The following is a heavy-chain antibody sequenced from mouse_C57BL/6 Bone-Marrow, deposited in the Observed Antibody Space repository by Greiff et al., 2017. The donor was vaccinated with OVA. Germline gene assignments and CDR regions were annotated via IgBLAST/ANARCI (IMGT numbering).Heavy chain of an antibody. CDR1: GYSFTSYY. Sequence: QVQLQQSGPELVKPGASVTISCKASGYSFTSYYIHWVRQRPGQGLEWIGWIYPGSGNTKYNEKVKGKATLTADTSSSTAYMQLSSLTSEDAAVYYCARKEGYGSGYNYAMDDWGKGTSVTVSS. D-gene: IGHD1-1*01. V-gene: IGHV1-66*01. CDR3: ARKEGYGSGYNYAMDD. CDR2: IYPGSGNT. J-gene: IGHJ4*01.